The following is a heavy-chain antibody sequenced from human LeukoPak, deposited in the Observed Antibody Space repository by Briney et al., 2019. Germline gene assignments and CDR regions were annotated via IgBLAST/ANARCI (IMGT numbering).Heavy chain of an antibody. CDR1: GFTFSSFG. D-gene: IGHD3-10*01. V-gene: IGHV3-48*02. J-gene: IGHJ6*02. CDR2: ISYSGSLT. Sequence: GGSLRLSCAASGFTFSSFGMNWVRQAPGKGLEWVSYISYSGSLTDHADSVRGRFTISRDNAKNSLCLQLNSLRDEDTAVYFCAKGIRGGYGMDVWGQGTTVTVSS. CDR3: AKGIRGGYGMDV.